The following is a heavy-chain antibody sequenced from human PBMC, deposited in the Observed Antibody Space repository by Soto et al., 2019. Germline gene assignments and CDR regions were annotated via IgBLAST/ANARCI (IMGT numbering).Heavy chain of an antibody. V-gene: IGHV3-30*03. Sequence: QVQLVESGGGVVQPGRSLRLSCAASGFTFSTYAMHWVRQAPGKRLEWVAVLAYDGSNKYYADSVKGRFTISRDNSKNTLYLQRNSLRAEDTAVYYCARVVPAAMYYYYGMDVWGQGTPVTVSS. J-gene: IGHJ6*02. D-gene: IGHD2-2*01. CDR2: LAYDGSNK. CDR1: GFTFSTYA. CDR3: ARVVPAAMYYYYGMDV.